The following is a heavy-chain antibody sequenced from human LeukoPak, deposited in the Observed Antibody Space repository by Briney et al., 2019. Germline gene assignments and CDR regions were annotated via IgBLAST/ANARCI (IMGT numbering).Heavy chain of an antibody. D-gene: IGHD5-18*01. CDR2: IIPIFGTA. CDR1: EGTFSSYA. V-gene: IGHV1-69*13. J-gene: IGHJ3*02. Sequence: GASVKVSCKASEGTFSSYAISWVRQAPGQGLEWLGGIIPIFGTASYAQKFQGRVTITADESTSTAYMELSSLRSEDTAVYYCARGHKGYSYGPIDIWGQGTMVTVSS. CDR3: ARGHKGYSYGPIDI.